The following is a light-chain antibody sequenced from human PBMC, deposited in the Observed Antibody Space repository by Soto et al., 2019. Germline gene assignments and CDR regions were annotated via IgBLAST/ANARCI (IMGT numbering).Light chain of an antibody. CDR2: EVV. Sequence: QSALTQPPSASGSRGQSVTISCTGTKSDIGVYDFVSWYQHHPGKAPRLIIYEVVQRPSGVPDRFSGSKSGNTASLTVSGLQAADEADYFCKSYAGSNTYVFGSGTKVTVL. CDR1: KSDIGVYDF. J-gene: IGLJ1*01. V-gene: IGLV2-8*01. CDR3: KSYAGSNTYV.